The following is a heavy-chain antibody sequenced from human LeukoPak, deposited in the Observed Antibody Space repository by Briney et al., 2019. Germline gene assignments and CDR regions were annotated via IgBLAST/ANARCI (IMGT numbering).Heavy chain of an antibody. D-gene: IGHD3-3*01. V-gene: IGHV1-2*02. CDR2: INPNSGGT. Sequence: ASVKVSCKASGYTFTGYYIHWVRQAPGQGLEWMGWINPNSGGTNYAQKFQGRVTMTRDTSISTAYMELSRLRSDDTAMYYCARRDPGWRGAFDIWGQGTMVTVSS. CDR1: GYTFTGYY. J-gene: IGHJ3*02. CDR3: ARRDPGWRGAFDI.